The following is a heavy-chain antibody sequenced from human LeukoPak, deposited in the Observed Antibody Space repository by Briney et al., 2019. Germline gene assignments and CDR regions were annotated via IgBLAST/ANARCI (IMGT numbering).Heavy chain of an antibody. Sequence: GGSLRLSCAASGFTFSSYNMNWVRQAPGKGLEWVSSISSSSSYIYYADSVKGRFTISRDNSKNTLYLQMNSLRAEDTAVYYCAKDRCSNGIGCYYYYMDLWGKGTTVTISS. J-gene: IGHJ6*03. CDR1: GFTFSSYN. CDR2: ISSSSSYI. D-gene: IGHD2-8*01. CDR3: AKDRCSNGIGCYYYYMDL. V-gene: IGHV3-21*01.